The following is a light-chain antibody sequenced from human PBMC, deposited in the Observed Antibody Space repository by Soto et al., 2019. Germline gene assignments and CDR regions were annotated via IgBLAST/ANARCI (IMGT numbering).Light chain of an antibody. CDR3: QQYATYTT. CDR2: KAS. J-gene: IGKJ1*01. Sequence: DIQMTQSPSTLSASVGDRVTITCRASQSISSWLAWYQQKPGKAPKLLIYKASYLQSGAPSRFSGSGSGTEFTLTISSLQPDDFATYYCQQYATYTTFGQGTKVEIK. CDR1: QSISSW. V-gene: IGKV1-5*03.